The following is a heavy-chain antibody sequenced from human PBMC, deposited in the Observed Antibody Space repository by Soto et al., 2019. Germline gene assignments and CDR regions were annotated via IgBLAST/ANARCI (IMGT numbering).Heavy chain of an antibody. J-gene: IGHJ2*01. CDR1: GGTFSSYA. Sequence: QVQLVQSGAAVKKPGSSVKVSCKASGGTFSSYAISWVRQAPGQGLEWMGGNIPIFGTANYAQKFQGRVTICADEATSAAHIELSRLRSEDTDVYDCARDTRLQAVGLRQFELWGRGTLVTVSA. CDR3: ARDTRLQAVGLRQFEL. CDR2: NIPIFGTA. V-gene: IGHV1-69*12. D-gene: IGHD5-12*01.